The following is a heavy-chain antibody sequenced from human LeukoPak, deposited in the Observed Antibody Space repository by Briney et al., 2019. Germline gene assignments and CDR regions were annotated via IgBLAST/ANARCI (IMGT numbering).Heavy chain of an antibody. V-gene: IGHV3-30*02. CDR1: GFTFSSYG. J-gene: IGHJ6*03. CDR2: IRYDGSNK. D-gene: IGHD3-10*01. Sequence: GGSLRLSCTASGFTFSSYGMHWVRQAPGKGLEWVAFIRYDGSNKYYADSVKGRFTISRDNAKNSLYLQMNSLRADDTAVYYCARFAAGGSYYYYMDVWGKGTTVTVSS. CDR3: ARFAAGGSYYYYMDV.